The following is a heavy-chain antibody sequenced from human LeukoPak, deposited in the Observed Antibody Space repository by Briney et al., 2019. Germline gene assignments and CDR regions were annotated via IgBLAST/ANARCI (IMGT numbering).Heavy chain of an antibody. Sequence: GGSLRLSCAASGFTFSDYYMSWIRQAPGKGLEWVSYISSSSSYTNYADSVKGRFTISRDNSKNTLYLQMNSLRAEDTAIYYCAKGEIVDTALDYWGQGTLVTVSS. D-gene: IGHD5-18*01. CDR3: AKGEIVDTALDY. V-gene: IGHV3-11*05. CDR1: GFTFSDYY. CDR2: ISSSSSYT. J-gene: IGHJ4*02.